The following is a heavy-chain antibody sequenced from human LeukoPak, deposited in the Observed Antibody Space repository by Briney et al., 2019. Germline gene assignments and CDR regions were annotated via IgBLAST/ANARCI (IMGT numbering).Heavy chain of an antibody. Sequence: ASVKVSCKASGYTFTGYYMHWVRQAPGQGLEWMGIINPSGGSTSYAQKFQGRVTMTRDTSTSTVYMELSGLRSEDTAVYYCAREFNTAMGKYYFDYWGQGTLVTVSS. CDR2: INPSGGST. CDR1: GYTFTGYY. CDR3: AREFNTAMGKYYFDY. D-gene: IGHD5-18*01. J-gene: IGHJ4*02. V-gene: IGHV1-46*01.